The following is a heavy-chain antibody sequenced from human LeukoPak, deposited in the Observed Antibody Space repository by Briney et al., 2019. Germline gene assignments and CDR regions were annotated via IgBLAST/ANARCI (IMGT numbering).Heavy chain of an antibody. V-gene: IGHV4-39*01. CDR1: GGSISSSSYY. CDR2: IYYSGST. CDR3: ARLGDSSGYYSAY. Sequence: SETLSLTCTVSGGSISSSSYYWGWIRQPPGKGLEWIGSIYYSGSTYYNPSLKSRVTISVDTSKNQFSLKLSSVTAADTAVYYCARLGDSSGYYSAYWGQGTLVTVPS. J-gene: IGHJ4*02. D-gene: IGHD3-22*01.